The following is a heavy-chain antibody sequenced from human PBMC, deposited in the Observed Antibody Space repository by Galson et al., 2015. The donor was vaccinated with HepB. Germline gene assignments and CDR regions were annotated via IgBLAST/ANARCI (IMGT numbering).Heavy chain of an antibody. J-gene: IGHJ3*02. V-gene: IGHV3-15*01. CDR3: TTDVRSPVPGGRGGDAFDI. D-gene: IGHD3-10*01. CDR1: GFTFSNAW. CDR2: IKSKTDGGTT. Sequence: LRLSCAASGFTFSNAWMSWVRQAPGKGLEWVGRIKSKTDGGTTDYAAPVKGRFTISRDDSKNTLYLQMNSLKTEDTAVYYCTTDVRSPVPGGRGGDAFDIWGQGTIVTVSS.